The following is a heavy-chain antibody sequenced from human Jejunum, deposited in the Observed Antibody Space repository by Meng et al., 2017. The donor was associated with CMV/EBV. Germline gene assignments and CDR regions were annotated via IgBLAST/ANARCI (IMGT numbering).Heavy chain of an antibody. V-gene: IGHV2-5*02. CDR2: IYWDDDK. CDR3: VHRKDYSGNWNGGSADF. Sequence: SLTSIPVGVGWIRQPTGKALEWLAFIYWDDDKRYNPSLKNRLTITKDAPKNQVVLTMTNMDPADTGTYHCVHRKDYSGNWNGGSADFWGQGALVTVSS. D-gene: IGHD1-1*01. CDR1: SLTSIPVG. J-gene: IGHJ4*02.